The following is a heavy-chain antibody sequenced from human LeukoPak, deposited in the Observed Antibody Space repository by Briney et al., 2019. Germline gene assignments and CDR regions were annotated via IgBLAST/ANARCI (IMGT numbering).Heavy chain of an antibody. D-gene: IGHD3-10*02. J-gene: IGHJ6*04. V-gene: IGHV3-7*01. CDR3: AELGITMIGGV. CDR2: IKQDGSEK. Sequence: GGSLRLSCAGSGFNFSNYWMTWVRLPPGKGLEWVANIKQDGSEKYVDSVKGRFTISRDNAKNSLYLQMNSLRAEDTAVYYCAELGITMIGGVWGKGTTVTISS. CDR1: GFNFSNYW.